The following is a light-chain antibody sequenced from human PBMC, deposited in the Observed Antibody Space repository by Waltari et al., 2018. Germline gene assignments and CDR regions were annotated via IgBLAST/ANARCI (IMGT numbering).Light chain of an antibody. Sequence: EIVLTQSPDTLSLSAGERATITCRASQWVTSSYLAWYQQRPGQAPRLLIYAASARATGIPDRFSGSGSGTDFTLTISRLEPEDFAVYFCQQYGSSLVTFGGGTEVEIK. CDR3: QQYGSSLVT. CDR2: AAS. J-gene: IGKJ4*01. CDR1: QWVTSSY. V-gene: IGKV3-20*01.